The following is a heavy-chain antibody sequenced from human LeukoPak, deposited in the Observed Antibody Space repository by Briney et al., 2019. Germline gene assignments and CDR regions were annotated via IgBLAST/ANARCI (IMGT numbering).Heavy chain of an antibody. J-gene: IGHJ4*02. D-gene: IGHD5-12*01. CDR2: INPNNGGT. Sequence: ASVKVSCKASGYTFTGYSMHWVRQAPGQGLEWMGWINPNNGGTNYAQTFQGRVTMTRDTSISTASMELSRLTSDDTAVYYCARGSGYDYGLPDYWGQGTLVTVSS. CDR3: ARGSGYDYGLPDY. V-gene: IGHV1-2*02. CDR1: GYTFTGYS.